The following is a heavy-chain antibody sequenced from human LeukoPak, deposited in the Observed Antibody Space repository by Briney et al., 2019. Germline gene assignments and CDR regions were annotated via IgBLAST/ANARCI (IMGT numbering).Heavy chain of an antibody. Sequence: PSETLSLTXAVYGGSFSGYYWSWISQPPGKGLEWIGEINHSGSTNYNPSLKSRVTISVDTSKNQFSLKLSSVTAADTAVYYCARGLDIRGFDYWGQGTLVTVSS. CDR3: ARGLDIRGFDY. V-gene: IGHV4-34*01. J-gene: IGHJ4*02. D-gene: IGHD5-12*01. CDR2: INHSGST. CDR1: GGSFSGYY.